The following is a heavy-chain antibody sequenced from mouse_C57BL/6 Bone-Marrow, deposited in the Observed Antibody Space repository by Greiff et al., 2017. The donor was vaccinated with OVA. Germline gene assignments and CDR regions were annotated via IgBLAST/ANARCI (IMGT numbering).Heavy chain of an antibody. CDR2: IWWDDDK. D-gene: IGHD2-4*01. CDR1: GFSLSTFGMG. Sequence: ESGPGILQPSQTLSLTCSFSGFSLSTFGMGVGWIRQPSGKGLEWLAHIWWDDDKYYNPALKSRLTISKDTSKNQVFLKIANVDTADTATYYCARMGVYDYDGAWYFDVWGTGTTVTVSS. CDR3: ARMGVYDYDGAWYFDV. J-gene: IGHJ1*03. V-gene: IGHV8-8*01.